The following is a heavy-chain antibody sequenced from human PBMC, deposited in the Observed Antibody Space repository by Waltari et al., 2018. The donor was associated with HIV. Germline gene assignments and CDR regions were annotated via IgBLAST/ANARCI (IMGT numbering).Heavy chain of an antibody. Sequence: QVQLQESGPGLVKPSETLSLTCAVSGYSISSGYYWGWIRQPPGKGLEWIGSIYHSGSTYYNPSLKSRFTISVDTSKNQFSLKLSSVTAADTAVYYCASGQWPDFDYWGQGTLVTVSS. CDR2: IYHSGST. J-gene: IGHJ4*02. CDR3: ASGQWPDFDY. V-gene: IGHV4-38-2*01. CDR1: GYSISSGYY. D-gene: IGHD6-19*01.